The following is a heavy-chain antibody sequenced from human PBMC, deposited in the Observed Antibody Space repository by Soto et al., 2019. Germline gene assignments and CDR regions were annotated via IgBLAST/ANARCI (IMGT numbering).Heavy chain of an antibody. D-gene: IGHD6-13*01. CDR2: IIPIFGTA. CDR3: ARPGYSSSWYGYYYYGMDV. Sequence: SVKVSCKASGGTFSSYAIRWVRQAPGQGLEWMGGIIPIFGTANYAQKFQGRVTITADESTSTAYMELSSLRSEDTAVYYCARPGYSSSWYGYYYYGMDVWGQGTTVTVS. V-gene: IGHV1-69*13. J-gene: IGHJ6*02. CDR1: GGTFSSYA.